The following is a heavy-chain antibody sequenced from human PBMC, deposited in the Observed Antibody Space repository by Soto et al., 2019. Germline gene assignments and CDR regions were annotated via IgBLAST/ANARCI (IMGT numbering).Heavy chain of an antibody. D-gene: IGHD3-22*01. CDR3: AKTATYVDGYDNTGYSSEDY. CDR1: GFPFSSYG. J-gene: IGHJ4*01. V-gene: IGHV3-33*06. CDR2: IWYDGSKR. Sequence: QVQLVESGGGVVQPGRSLRLSCAASGFPFSSYGMYWVRQAPGKGLEWVAVIWYDGSKRFYADSVKGRFTISRDNSKNTLYLQMSSLRPEDTALYYCAKTATYVDGYDNTGYSSEDYWGHGTLVTVSS.